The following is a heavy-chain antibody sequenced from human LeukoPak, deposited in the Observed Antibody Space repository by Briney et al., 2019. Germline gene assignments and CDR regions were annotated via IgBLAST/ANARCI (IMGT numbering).Heavy chain of an antibody. J-gene: IGHJ4*02. CDR2: MNPNSGNT. Sequence: ASVKVSCKASGYSFTSYDINWVRQATGQGIEWMGWMNPNSGNTGYAQKFQGRVTMTRNTSMSTAYMELSSLRSEDTAVYYCARREYYYDSSGYYSYFDHWGQGTLVTVSS. CDR3: ARREYYYDSSGYYSYFDH. V-gene: IGHV1-8*01. D-gene: IGHD3-22*01. CDR1: GYSFTSYD.